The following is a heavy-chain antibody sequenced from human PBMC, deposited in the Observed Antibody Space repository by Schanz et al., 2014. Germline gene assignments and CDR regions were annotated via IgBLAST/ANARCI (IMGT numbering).Heavy chain of an antibody. CDR2: IRGDGSEK. Sequence: EVQLVESGGGLVEPGGSLRLSCAGTGFTFSAYWMTWVRQAPGKGLEWVANIRGDGSEKHYVDSVEGRFTISRDNAKDSVFLQMNSLRVEDTAVYYCARDMLRRYGALEIWGRGTMVTVSS. V-gene: IGHV3-7*01. CDR1: GFTFSAYW. D-gene: IGHD2-8*01. J-gene: IGHJ3*02. CDR3: ARDMLRRYGALEI.